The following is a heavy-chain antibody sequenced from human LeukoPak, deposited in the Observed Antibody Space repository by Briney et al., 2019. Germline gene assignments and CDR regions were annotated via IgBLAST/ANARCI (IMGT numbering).Heavy chain of an antibody. V-gene: IGHV3-23*01. J-gene: IGHJ6*02. CDR2: ISGSGGST. CDR1: GFTFSSYA. CDR3: AKQLWFGRNYGGNYYGMDV. D-gene: IGHD3-10*01. Sequence: GGSLRLSCAASGFTFSSYAMSWVRQAPGKGLEWVSAISGSGGSTYYADSVKGRFTISRDNSKNTLYLQMNSLRAEDTAVYYCAKQLWFGRNYGGNYYGMDVWGQGTTATVSS.